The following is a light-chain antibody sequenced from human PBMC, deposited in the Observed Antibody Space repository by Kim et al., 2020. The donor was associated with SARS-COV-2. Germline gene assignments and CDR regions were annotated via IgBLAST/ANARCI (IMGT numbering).Light chain of an antibody. CDR3: QQYYSTPYS. J-gene: IGKJ2*03. Sequence: RATINFRSSQSVLYSSNNKNYLAWYPQKPGQPPKLLIYWASTRESGVPDRFSGSGSGTDFTLTISSLQAEDVAVYYCQQYYSTPYSFGQGTKLEI. V-gene: IGKV4-1*01. CDR2: WAS. CDR1: QSVLYSSNNKNY.